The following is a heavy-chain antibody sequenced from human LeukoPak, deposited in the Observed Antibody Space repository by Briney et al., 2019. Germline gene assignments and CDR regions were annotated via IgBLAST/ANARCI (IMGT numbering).Heavy chain of an antibody. V-gene: IGHV3-66*03. D-gene: IGHD3-10*01. J-gene: IGHJ4*02. Sequence: GGSLRLSCAASGFTVSNNFMGWVRQAPGKGLDWVSIIYSSGNTYYADSVKGRFTISRDNSKNTVFPQMSSLRAEDTAVYYCAKDRARAMVRGVIIDYWGQGTLVTVSS. CDR1: GFTVSNNF. CDR2: IYSSGNT. CDR3: AKDRARAMVRGVIIDY.